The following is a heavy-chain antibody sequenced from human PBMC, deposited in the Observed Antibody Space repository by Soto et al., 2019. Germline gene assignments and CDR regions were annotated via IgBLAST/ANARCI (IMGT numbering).Heavy chain of an antibody. V-gene: IGHV4-61*01. J-gene: IGHJ4*02. CDR3: ARAGGVVIDY. CDR2: INYSGST. D-gene: IGHD2-21*01. CDR1: GGSVSSGSYY. Sequence: QVQLQESGPGLVKPSETLSLTCTVSGGSVSSGSYYWSWIRQPPGKGLEWIGYINYSGSTNNNPSLKSRVTISVDTSKNQFSLKLSSATAADTAVYYCARAGGVVIDYWGQGTLVIVSS.